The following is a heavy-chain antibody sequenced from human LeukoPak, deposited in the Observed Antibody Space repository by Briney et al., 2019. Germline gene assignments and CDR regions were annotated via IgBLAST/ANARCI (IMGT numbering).Heavy chain of an antibody. D-gene: IGHD3-3*01. CDR3: ARGPNYDFWSGYAIDY. J-gene: IGHJ4*02. V-gene: IGHV1-8*01. CDR1: GYTSTSYD. Sequence: ASVKVSCKASGYTSTSYDINWVRQATGQGLEWMGWMNPNSGNTGYAQKFQGRVTMTRNTSISTAYMELSSLRSEDTAVYYCARGPNYDFWSGYAIDYWGQGTLVTVSS. CDR2: MNPNSGNT.